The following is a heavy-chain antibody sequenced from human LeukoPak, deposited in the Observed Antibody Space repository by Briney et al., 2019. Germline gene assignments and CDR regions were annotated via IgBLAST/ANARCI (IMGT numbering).Heavy chain of an antibody. Sequence: GASVKVSCKASGYTFTGYYMHWVRQAPGQGVEWMGWINPNSGGTNYAQKFQGRVTMTRDTSISTAYMELSRLRSDDTAVYYCARRWELRGRAFDIWGQGTMVTVSS. J-gene: IGHJ3*02. CDR2: INPNSGGT. CDR3: ARRWELRGRAFDI. V-gene: IGHV1-2*02. D-gene: IGHD1-26*01. CDR1: GYTFTGYY.